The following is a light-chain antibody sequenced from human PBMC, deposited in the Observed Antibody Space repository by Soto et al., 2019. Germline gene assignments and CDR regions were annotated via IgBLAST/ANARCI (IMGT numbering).Light chain of an antibody. Sequence: AIQMTQSPSSLSASVGDRVIITCRASQAIRNDLGWYQQKPGQAPKVLIYAASSLQSGVPSRFSGSRSGTDFTLTISHLQPEDFATYYCLQDYSYPRTFGQGTKVEI. CDR3: LQDYSYPRT. J-gene: IGKJ1*01. CDR1: QAIRND. CDR2: AAS. V-gene: IGKV1-6*01.